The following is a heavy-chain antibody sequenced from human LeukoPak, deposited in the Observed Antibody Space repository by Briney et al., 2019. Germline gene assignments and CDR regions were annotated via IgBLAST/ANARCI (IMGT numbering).Heavy chain of an antibody. V-gene: IGHV1-2*02. J-gene: IGHJ4*02. CDR3: ARDASYSSSSSRDFDY. CDR1: GYTFTGYY. CDR2: INPNSGGT. Sequence: ASVKVSCKASGYTFTGYYLHWVRQAPGQGLEWMGWINPNSGGTNYAQKFQGRVTMTRDTSISTAYMELSRLRSDDTAAYYCARDASYSSSSSRDFDYWGQGTLVTVSS. D-gene: IGHD6-6*01.